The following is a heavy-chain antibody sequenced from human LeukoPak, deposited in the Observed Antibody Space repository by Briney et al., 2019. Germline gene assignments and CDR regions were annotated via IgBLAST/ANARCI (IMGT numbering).Heavy chain of an antibody. J-gene: IGHJ5*02. Sequence: GASVKVSCKASGYTFTSYDINWVRQATGQGLEWMGWMNPNSGNTGYAQKFQGRVTMTRNTSISTAYMELSSLRSEDTAVYYCAREGGGYCSGGSCYSWFDPWGQGTLVTVSS. CDR3: AREGGGYCSGGSCYSWFDP. CDR1: GYTFTSYD. V-gene: IGHV1-8*01. D-gene: IGHD2-15*01. CDR2: MNPNSGNT.